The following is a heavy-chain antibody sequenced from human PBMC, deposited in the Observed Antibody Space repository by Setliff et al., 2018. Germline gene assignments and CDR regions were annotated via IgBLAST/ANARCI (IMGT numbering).Heavy chain of an antibody. V-gene: IGHV3-21*04. CDR1: GFTFSTYS. D-gene: IGHD3-22*01. CDR2: ISPSSSHI. CDR3: ARAHRYFSDTSGYFYDQGRSAFDV. J-gene: IGHJ3*01. Sequence: PGGSLRLSCAASGFTFSTYSLIWVRQAPGTGLEWVSSISPSSSHIYYADSAEGRFTISRDNAKNSLYLQMNSLGAEDTALYYCARAHRYFSDTSGYFYDQGRSAFDVWGQGTMVTVSS.